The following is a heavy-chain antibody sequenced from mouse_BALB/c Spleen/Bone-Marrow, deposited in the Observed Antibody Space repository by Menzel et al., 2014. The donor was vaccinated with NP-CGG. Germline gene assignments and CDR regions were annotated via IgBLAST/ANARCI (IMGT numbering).Heavy chain of an antibody. V-gene: IGHV1S81*02. D-gene: IGHD2-1*01. CDR3: TRYGNYYFDY. CDR2: INPSNGGT. J-gene: IGHJ2*01. Sequence: VQLQQSGAELVEPGASVKLSCKASGYTFTSYYMYWVKQRPGQGLEWIGEINPSNGGTNFNEKFKSKATLTVDKSSSTAYMQLSSLTSEGSAVYYCTRYGNYYFDYWGQGTTLTVSS. CDR1: GYTFTSYY.